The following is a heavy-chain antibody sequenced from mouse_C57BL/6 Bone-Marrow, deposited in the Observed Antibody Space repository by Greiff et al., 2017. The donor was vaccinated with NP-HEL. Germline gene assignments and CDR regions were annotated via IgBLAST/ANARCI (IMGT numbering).Heavy chain of an antibody. D-gene: IGHD2-5*01. J-gene: IGHJ4*01. Sequence: VQLQQSGAELVMPGASVKLSCKASGYTFTSYWMHWVKQRPGQGLEWIGEIDPSDSYTNYNQKFKGKSTLTVDKSSSTAYMQLSSLTSEDSAVYYCARGASSNSYYYAMDYWGQGTSVTVSS. CDR2: IDPSDSYT. CDR1: GYTFTSYW. V-gene: IGHV1-69*01. CDR3: ARGASSNSYYYAMDY.